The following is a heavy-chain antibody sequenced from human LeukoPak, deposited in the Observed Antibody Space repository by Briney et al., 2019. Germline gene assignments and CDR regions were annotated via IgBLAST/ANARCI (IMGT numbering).Heavy chain of an antibody. CDR3: AKSIVAAAGIGDY. Sequence: PGGSLRLSCTVSGFTVSSNSMSWVRQAPGKGLEWVSFIYSDNTHYSDSVKGRFTISRDNSKNTLYLQMNSLRAEDTAVYYCAKSIVAAAGIGDYWGQGTLVTVSS. CDR2: IYSDNT. D-gene: IGHD6-13*01. V-gene: IGHV3-53*01. J-gene: IGHJ4*02. CDR1: GFTVSSNS.